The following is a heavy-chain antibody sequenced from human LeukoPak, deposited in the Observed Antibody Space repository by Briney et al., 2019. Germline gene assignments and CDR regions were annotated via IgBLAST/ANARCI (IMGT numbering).Heavy chain of an antibody. D-gene: IGHD3-3*01. V-gene: IGHV3-15*07. Sequence: GGSLRLSCAASGFTFSNAWMNWVRQAPGKGLEWVGRIKSKTDGGTTDYAAPVKGRFTISRDDSKNTLYLQMNSLKTEDTAVYYCTTTVVYYDFWSGQGAAYYFDYWGQGTLVTVSS. CDR2: IKSKTDGGTT. J-gene: IGHJ4*02. CDR1: GFTFSNAW. CDR3: TTTVVYYDFWSGQGAAYYFDY.